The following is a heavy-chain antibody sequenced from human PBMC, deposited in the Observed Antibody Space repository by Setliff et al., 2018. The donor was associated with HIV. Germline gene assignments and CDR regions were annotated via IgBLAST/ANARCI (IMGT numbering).Heavy chain of an antibody. CDR1: GGTFSSYA. Sequence: GASVKVSCKASGGTFSSYAFNWVRQAPGQGLEWMGGIIPIFGTANYAQKFQGRVTITADESTSTAYMELSSLRSEDTAVYYCARDILERGYYYYYMDVWGKGTTVTVSS. CDR2: IIPIFGTA. CDR3: ARDILERGYYYYYMDV. D-gene: IGHD3-3*01. J-gene: IGHJ6*03. V-gene: IGHV1-69*13.